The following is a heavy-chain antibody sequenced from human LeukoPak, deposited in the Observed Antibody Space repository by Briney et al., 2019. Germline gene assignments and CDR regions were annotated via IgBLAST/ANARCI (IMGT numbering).Heavy chain of an antibody. CDR3: AKEISRHRIN. CDR2: FSGSGGGT. V-gene: IGHV3-23*01. Sequence: GGSLRLSCAASGFTFSSYAMSWVRQAPGKGLEWVSAFSGSGGGTYYGDSVKGRFTISRDNSKNTLYLQMNSLRAEDTAVYYCAKEISRHRINWGQGTLVTVSS. J-gene: IGHJ4*02. CDR1: GFTFSSYA.